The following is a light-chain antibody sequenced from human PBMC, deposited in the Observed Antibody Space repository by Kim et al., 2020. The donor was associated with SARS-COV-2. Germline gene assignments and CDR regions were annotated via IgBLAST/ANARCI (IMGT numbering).Light chain of an antibody. V-gene: IGLV2-14*03. CDR2: YVS. CDR3: SSYTSSSTLVV. Sequence: QSITIACTGTSSDVGGYNYVSWYQQHPGKAPKLMIYYVSNRPSGVSNRFSGSKSGNTASLTISGLQAEDEADYYCSSYTSSSTLVVFGGGTQLTVL. CDR1: SSDVGGYNY. J-gene: IGLJ2*01.